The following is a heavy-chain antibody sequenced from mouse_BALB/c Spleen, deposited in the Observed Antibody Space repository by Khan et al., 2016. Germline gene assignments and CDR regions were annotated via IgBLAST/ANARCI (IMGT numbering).Heavy chain of an antibody. D-gene: IGHD4-1*01. CDR1: GYTFTSYD. V-gene: IGHV1-85*01. J-gene: IGHJ3*01. CDR2: IFPGDGST. CDR3: ASNWDAWFDY. Sequence: QVRLQQSGAELVKPGASVKLSCKASGYTFTSYDINWVRQRPEQGLEWIGWIFPGDGSTKYNEKFKGKATMTTDKSSSTAYLQHSRLTSEDSAGYFCASNWDAWFDYWGQGTLVTVSA.